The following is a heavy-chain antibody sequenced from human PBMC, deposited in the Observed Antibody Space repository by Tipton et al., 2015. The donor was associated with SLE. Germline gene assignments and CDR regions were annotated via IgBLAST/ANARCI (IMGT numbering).Heavy chain of an antibody. D-gene: IGHD6-19*01. CDR1: GYTFTTNY. CDR3: ARAPISVAGPGPFDY. Sequence: QLVQSGAEVKKPGASVKVSCKASGYTFTTNYIHWVRQAPGQGLEWMGIINPSGGSTTYAQNFQGRLTLTRDTSTSTVDMELSSLRSEDTAVYYCARAPISVAGPGPFDYWGQGTLVTVSS. CDR2: INPSGGST. J-gene: IGHJ4*02. V-gene: IGHV1-46*01.